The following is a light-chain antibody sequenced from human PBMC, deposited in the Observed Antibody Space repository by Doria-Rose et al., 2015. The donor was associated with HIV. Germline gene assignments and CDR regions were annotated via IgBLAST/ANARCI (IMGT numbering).Light chain of an antibody. CDR2: AAV. Sequence: WYHQKLGKIPKLLLYAAVTSQSLVPSRFSGSGSGRDFTLTITSLQPEDVATYFCQKYNSAPPTFGQGTKVEIK. V-gene: IGKV1-27*01. J-gene: IGKJ1*01. CDR3: QKYNSAPPT.